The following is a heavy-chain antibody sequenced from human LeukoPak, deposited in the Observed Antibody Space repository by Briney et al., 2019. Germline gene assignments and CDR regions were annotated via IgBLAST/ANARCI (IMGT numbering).Heavy chain of an antibody. CDR3: ARDAAGSWFDP. CDR2: IKQDGSEK. CDR1: GFTFSSYW. J-gene: IGHJ5*02. V-gene: IGHV3-7*01. D-gene: IGHD3-10*01. Sequence: GGSLRLSCAASGFTFSSYWMSWVRQAPGRGLEWVANIKQDGSEKYYVDSVKGRFTISRDNAKNSLYLQMNSLRAEDTAVYYCARDAAGSWFDPWGQGTPVTVSS.